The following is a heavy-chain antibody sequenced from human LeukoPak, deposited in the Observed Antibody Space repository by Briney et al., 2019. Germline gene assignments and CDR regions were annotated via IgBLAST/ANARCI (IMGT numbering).Heavy chain of an antibody. D-gene: IGHD3-22*01. CDR2: IFHSGST. J-gene: IGHJ4*02. Sequence: PSETLSLTCTVSGGSISSGGYYWSWIRQHPGKGLEWIGEIFHSGSTNYNPSLKSRVTISVDKSKNQFSLRLSSVTAADTAVYYCARVLSGSNFDYWGQGTLVTVSS. V-gene: IGHV4-31*03. CDR1: GGSISSGGYY. CDR3: ARVLSGSNFDY.